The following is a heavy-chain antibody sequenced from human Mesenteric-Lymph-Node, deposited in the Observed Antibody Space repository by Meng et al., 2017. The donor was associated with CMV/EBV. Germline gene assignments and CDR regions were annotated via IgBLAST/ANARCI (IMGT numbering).Heavy chain of an antibody. V-gene: IGHV1-18*04. CDR3: ARAFCSDGSCLLDY. CDR1: GYTFTDYF. J-gene: IGHJ4*02. CDR2: ISGYNGNT. Sequence: ASVKVSCKASGYTFTDYFIHWVRQAPGQGLEWMGWISGYNGNTNYAQKFQGRVTMTIEKSTSTAYMELRSLTSDDTAVYYCARAFCSDGSCLLDYWGQGTLVTVSS. D-gene: IGHD2-15*01.